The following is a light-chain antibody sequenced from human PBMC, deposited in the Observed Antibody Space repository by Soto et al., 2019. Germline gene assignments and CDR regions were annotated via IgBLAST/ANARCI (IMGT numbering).Light chain of an antibody. CDR2: DAS. CDR1: QSVSSY. V-gene: IGKV3-11*01. Sequence: EIVLTQSPATLSLSPGERATLSCRASQSVSSYLAWYQQKPGQAPRLLIYDASNRATGIPARFSGSGSGTDFTLTISSLEPEDFAGYYGQQRSNWPPTFGGGTKVEIK. J-gene: IGKJ4*01. CDR3: QQRSNWPPT.